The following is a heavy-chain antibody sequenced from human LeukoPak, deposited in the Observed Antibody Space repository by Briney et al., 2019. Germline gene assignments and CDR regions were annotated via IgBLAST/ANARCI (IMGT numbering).Heavy chain of an antibody. D-gene: IGHD3-22*01. CDR1: GYTFTSYG. Sequence: GASLKVSCKASGYTFTSYGISWVRQAPGQGLEWMGWISAYNGNTNYAQKLQGRVTMTTDTSTSTAYMELRSLRSDDTAVYYCARPHYDSSGYPDFDYWGQGTLVTVSS. V-gene: IGHV1-18*01. CDR3: ARPHYDSSGYPDFDY. CDR2: ISAYNGNT. J-gene: IGHJ4*02.